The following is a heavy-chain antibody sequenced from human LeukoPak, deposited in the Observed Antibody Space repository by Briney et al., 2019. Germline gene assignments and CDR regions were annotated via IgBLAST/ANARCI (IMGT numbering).Heavy chain of an antibody. J-gene: IGHJ4*02. CDR1: GFTFSSYW. V-gene: IGHV3-74*01. CDR3: ARDLSAPYGSGRIHYFDY. D-gene: IGHD3-10*01. CDR2: INTDGSGT. Sequence: GGSLRLSCAAPGFTFSSYWMHWVRQAPGKGLVWVSRINTDGSGTSYADSVKGRLTISRDNAKNTLYLQNNSLRAEDTAVYYCARDLSAPYGSGRIHYFDYWGQGTLVTVSS.